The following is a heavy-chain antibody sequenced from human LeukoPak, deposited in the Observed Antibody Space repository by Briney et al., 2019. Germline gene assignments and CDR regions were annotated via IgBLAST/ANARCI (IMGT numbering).Heavy chain of an antibody. CDR2: VIPILRQS. CDR1: GGTFSTFA. V-gene: IGHV1-69*04. J-gene: IGHJ3*02. CDR3: AKVRGSDAFDI. Sequence: ASVKVSCKASGGTFSTFALNWVRQAPGQGLEWMGRVIPILRQSDSAQKFQGRVTITADTSTSTAYMELRSQRSEDTAVYYCAKVRGSDAFDIWGQGTMVTVSS.